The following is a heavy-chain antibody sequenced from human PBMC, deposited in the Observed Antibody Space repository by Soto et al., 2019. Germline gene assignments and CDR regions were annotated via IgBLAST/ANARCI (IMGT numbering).Heavy chain of an antibody. Sequence: SETLSLTCAVYGGSFSGYYWSWIRQPPGKGLEWIGEINHSGSTNYNPSLKSRVTISVDTSKNQFSLKLSSVTAADTAVYYCAAVDTAMVTGRYYYGMDVWGQGTTVTVSS. V-gene: IGHV4-34*01. CDR2: INHSGST. D-gene: IGHD5-18*01. CDR3: AAVDTAMVTGRYYYGMDV. CDR1: GGSFSGYY. J-gene: IGHJ6*02.